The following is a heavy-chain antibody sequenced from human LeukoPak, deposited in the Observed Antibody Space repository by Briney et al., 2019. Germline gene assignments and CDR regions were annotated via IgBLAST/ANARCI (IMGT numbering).Heavy chain of an antibody. CDR3: VGYSSSWYRYNWFDP. CDR1: GSTFSSYW. CDR2: IKQDGSEK. D-gene: IGHD6-13*01. Sequence: GGSLRLSCAASGSTFSSYWMSWVRQAPGKGLEWVANIKQDGSEKYYVDSVKGRFTISRDNAKNSLYLQMNSLRAEDTAVYYCVGYSSSWYRYNWFDPWGQGTLVTVSS. V-gene: IGHV3-7*01. J-gene: IGHJ5*02.